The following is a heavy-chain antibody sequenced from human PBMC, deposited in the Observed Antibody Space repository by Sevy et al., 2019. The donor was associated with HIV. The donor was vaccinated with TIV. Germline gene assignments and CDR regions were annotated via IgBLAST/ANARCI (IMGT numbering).Heavy chain of an antibody. CDR2: IIPILGTA. CDR1: GGTFSNYA. Sequence: ASVKVSCKDSGGTFSNYAISWVRQAPGQGLEWMGGIIPILGTANYAQKFQGRVTITADKSTSTAYMELSSLRSEDTAVSYCASDCSGGSCYPDAIDIWGQGTMVTVS. CDR3: ASDCSGGSCYPDAIDI. V-gene: IGHV1-69*06. J-gene: IGHJ3*02. D-gene: IGHD2-15*01.